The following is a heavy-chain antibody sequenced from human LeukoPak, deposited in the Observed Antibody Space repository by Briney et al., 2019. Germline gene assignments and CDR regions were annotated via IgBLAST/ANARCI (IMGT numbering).Heavy chain of an antibody. J-gene: IGHJ4*02. D-gene: IGHD3-22*01. CDR3: ARGGGYYYDSSGYPNLFDY. CDR1: GYTFSGYY. V-gene: IGHV1-2*02. CDR2: INPKSGGT. Sequence: ASVKVSCKASGYTFSGYYMHWVRQAPGQGPEWMGWINPKSGGTNYAQKFQGRVTMTRDTSISTAYMELSRLRSDDTAVYYCARGGGYYYDSSGYPNLFDYWGQGTLVTVSS.